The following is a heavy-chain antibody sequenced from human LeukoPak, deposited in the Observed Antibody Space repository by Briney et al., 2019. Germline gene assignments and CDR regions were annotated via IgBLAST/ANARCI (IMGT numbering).Heavy chain of an antibody. CDR3: AKGGYSYGIQEGAFDI. D-gene: IGHD5-18*01. Sequence: GGSLRLSCAASGFTFDDYAMHWVRQAPGKGLEWVSLISWDGGSTYYGESVKGRFTISRDNSKNSLYLQMNSLRAEDTALYYCAKGGYSYGIQEGAFDIWGQGTMVTVSS. CDR2: ISWDGGST. CDR1: GFTFDDYA. J-gene: IGHJ3*02. V-gene: IGHV3-43D*03.